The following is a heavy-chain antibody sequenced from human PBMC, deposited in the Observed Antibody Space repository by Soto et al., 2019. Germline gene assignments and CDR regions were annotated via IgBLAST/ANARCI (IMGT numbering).Heavy chain of an antibody. J-gene: IGHJ1*01. CDR3: AKDPRGEAVAALQYFQY. Sequence: EVQLLESGGGLVQPGGSPRLSCAASGFTFSSFAMSWVRQVPGKGLEWVSGITSSGASTYYADSVKGRFTVSRDNSKDTLFLQMNSLRAEDTAVYYCAKDPRGEAVAALQYFQYWGQGTLVSVSP. V-gene: IGHV3-23*01. CDR1: GFTFSSFA. D-gene: IGHD6-19*01. CDR2: ITSSGAST.